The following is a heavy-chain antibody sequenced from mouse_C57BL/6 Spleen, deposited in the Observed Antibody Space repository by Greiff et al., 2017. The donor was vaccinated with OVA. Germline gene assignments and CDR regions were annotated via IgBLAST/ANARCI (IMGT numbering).Heavy chain of an antibody. Sequence: ESGPGLVKPSQSLSLTCSVTGYSITSGYYWNWIRQFPGNKLEWMGYISYDGSNNYNPSLKNRISITRDTSKNQFFLKLNSVTTEDTATYYCARDQLAFWGQGTSVTVSS. D-gene: IGHD6-1*01. V-gene: IGHV3-6*01. CDR3: ARDQLAF. CDR1: GYSITSGYY. J-gene: IGHJ4*01. CDR2: ISYDGSN.